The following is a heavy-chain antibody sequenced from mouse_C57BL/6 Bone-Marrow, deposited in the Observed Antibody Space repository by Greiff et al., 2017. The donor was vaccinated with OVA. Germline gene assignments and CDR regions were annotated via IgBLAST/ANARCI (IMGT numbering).Heavy chain of an antibody. Sequence: QVQLQQPGAELVKTGASVKLSCKASGYTFTSYWMHWVKQRPGQGLEWIGMIHPNSGSTNYNEKFKSKATLTVDKSSSTAYMQLSSLTSEDSAVYYCATYSNYVPLAYWGQGTLVTVSA. J-gene: IGHJ3*01. CDR2: IHPNSGST. D-gene: IGHD2-5*01. V-gene: IGHV1-64*01. CDR1: GYTFTSYW. CDR3: ATYSNYVPLAY.